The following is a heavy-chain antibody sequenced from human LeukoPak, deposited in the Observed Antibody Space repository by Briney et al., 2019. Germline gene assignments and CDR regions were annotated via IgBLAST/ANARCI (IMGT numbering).Heavy chain of an antibody. CDR2: IYSDNT. Sequence: PGGSLRLSCVASGFTFTNTWMSWVRQAPGKGLEWVSFIYSDNTHYSDSVKGRFTISRDNSKNTLYLQMNSLRAEDTAVYYCARRACAYSHPYDYWGQGTLVTVSS. J-gene: IGHJ4*02. V-gene: IGHV3-53*01. D-gene: IGHD4/OR15-4a*01. CDR3: ARRACAYSHPYDY. CDR1: GFTFTNTW.